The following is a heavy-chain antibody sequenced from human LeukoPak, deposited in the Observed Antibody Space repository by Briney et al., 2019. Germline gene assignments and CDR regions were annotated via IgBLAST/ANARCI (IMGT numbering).Heavy chain of an antibody. V-gene: IGHV3-23*01. CDR2: ISGSGGST. D-gene: IGHD3-16*02. J-gene: IGHJ4*02. CDR1: GFTFSSYA. CDR3: AKKADYVWGSYRNYYFDY. Sequence: GGSLRLSCAASGFTFSSYAMNWVRQAPGKGLEWVSAISGSGGSTYYADSVKGRFTISRDNSKNTLYLQMNSLRAEDTAVYYCAKKADYVWGSYRNYYFDYWGQGTLVTVSS.